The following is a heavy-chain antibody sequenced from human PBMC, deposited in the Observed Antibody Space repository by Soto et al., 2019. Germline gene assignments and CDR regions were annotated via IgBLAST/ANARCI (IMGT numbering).Heavy chain of an antibody. CDR2: IIPILGMA. Sequence: QVQLVQSGAEVKKPGSSVMVSCKASGGTSSRYIISWVRQAPGQGLEWMGRIIPILGMANYAQKFQGRVSITADKSTSTAYMELSSLRSEDTAVYYCAIPHDYRGFDPWGQGTLVTVSS. CDR3: AIPHDYRGFDP. J-gene: IGHJ5*02. CDR1: GGTSSRYI. D-gene: IGHD4-4*01. V-gene: IGHV1-69*02.